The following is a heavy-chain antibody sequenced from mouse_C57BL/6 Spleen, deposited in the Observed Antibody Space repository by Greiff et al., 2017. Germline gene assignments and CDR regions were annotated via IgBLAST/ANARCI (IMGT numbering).Heavy chain of an antibody. CDR1: GYSFTDYN. V-gene: IGHV1-39*01. D-gene: IGHD2-4*01. Sequence: VQLKESGPELVKPGASVKISCKASGYSFTDYNMNWVKQSNGKSLEWIGVINPNYGTTSYNQKFKGKATLTVDQSSITAYMQLNSLTSEESAVYYFARSGDYDDAMDYWGQGTSVTVSS. CDR2: INPNYGTT. CDR3: ARSGDYDDAMDY. J-gene: IGHJ4*01.